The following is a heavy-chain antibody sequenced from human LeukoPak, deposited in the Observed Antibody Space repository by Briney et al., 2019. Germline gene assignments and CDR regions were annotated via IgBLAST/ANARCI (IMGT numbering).Heavy chain of an antibody. J-gene: IGHJ6*02. Sequence: TFGDYAMSWVRQAPGKGLEWIGSIYYSGSTYYNPSLKSRVTISVDTSKNQFSLRLSSVTAADTAVYYCARLGGFSSSWSRYYYGMDVWGQGTTVTVSS. D-gene: IGHD6-13*01. CDR3: ARLGGFSSSWSRYYYGMDV. CDR1: TFGDYA. CDR2: IYYSGST. V-gene: IGHV4-30-2*03.